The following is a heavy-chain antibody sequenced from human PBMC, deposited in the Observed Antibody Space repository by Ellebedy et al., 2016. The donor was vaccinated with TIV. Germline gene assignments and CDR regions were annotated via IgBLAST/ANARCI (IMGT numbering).Heavy chain of an antibody. D-gene: IGHD2-2*01. V-gene: IGHV1-46*01. CDR3: ARDRADYCSSTSCYWGMNV. CDR1: RYTFTLYH. Sequence: ASVKVSXXGPRYTFTLYHMHWVRQAPGQGLEWMGIINPSGGYTKYAQKFQGRVTMTSDTPTSTVYMELSSLRSEDTAVYYCARDRADYCSSTSCYWGMNVWGQGTTVTVSS. CDR2: INPSGGYT. J-gene: IGHJ6*02.